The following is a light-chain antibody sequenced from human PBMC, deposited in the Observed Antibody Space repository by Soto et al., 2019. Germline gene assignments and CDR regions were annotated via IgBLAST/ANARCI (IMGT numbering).Light chain of an antibody. CDR1: QGITSY. CDR2: GAS. V-gene: IGKV1-9*01. Sequence: IQLTQSPSSLSASVGDSVTITCRASQGITSYLAWYQQKPGNAPNLLVYGASTLQSGVPSRFSGSGSGTDFTLTINSLQAEDFATYYCQQTRRYPSTFGGGTKVDIK. J-gene: IGKJ4*01. CDR3: QQTRRYPST.